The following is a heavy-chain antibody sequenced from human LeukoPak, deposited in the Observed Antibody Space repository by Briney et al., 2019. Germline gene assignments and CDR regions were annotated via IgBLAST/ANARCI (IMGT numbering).Heavy chain of an antibody. V-gene: IGHV3-30*02. J-gene: IGHJ4*02. CDR1: SFTFGGYG. D-gene: IGHD2-2*01. CDR2: IRTDGREK. CDR3: ARIGFSTSWANFDY. Sequence: PGGSLRLSCAASSFTFGGYGMHWVRQAPGKGLEWVASIRTDGREKYHADSVQGRFSISRDNSKNTLYLQMDSLRAEDTALYYCARIGFSTSWANFDYWGQGTLVTVSS.